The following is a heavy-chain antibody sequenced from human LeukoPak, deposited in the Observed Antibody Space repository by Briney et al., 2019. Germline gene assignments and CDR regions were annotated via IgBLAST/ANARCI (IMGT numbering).Heavy chain of an antibody. J-gene: IGHJ6*03. CDR3: ARPRGNWNDGYYYYYMDV. CDR2: ISSSGSTI. Sequence: AGGSLRLSGAASGFTFSDYYMSWIRQAPGKGLGWVSYISSSGSTIYYADSVKGRFTISRDNAKNSLYLQMNSLRAEDTAVYYCARPRGNWNDGYYYYYMDVWGKGTTVTISS. D-gene: IGHD1-1*01. CDR1: GFTFSDYY. V-gene: IGHV3-11*01.